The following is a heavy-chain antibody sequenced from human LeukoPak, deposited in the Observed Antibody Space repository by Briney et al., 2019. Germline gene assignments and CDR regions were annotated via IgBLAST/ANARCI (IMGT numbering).Heavy chain of an antibody. J-gene: IGHJ4*02. V-gene: IGHV1-24*01. Sequence: GASVKVSCKVSGYTLTELSMHWVRQAPGKGLEWMGGFDPEDGEIIYPQNFQGRVTMTEDTSTDTAYMELSSLRSEDTAVYYCATNLATAVTPAYYWGQGTLVTVSS. D-gene: IGHD4-23*01. CDR1: GYTLTELS. CDR2: FDPEDGEI. CDR3: ATNLATAVTPAYY.